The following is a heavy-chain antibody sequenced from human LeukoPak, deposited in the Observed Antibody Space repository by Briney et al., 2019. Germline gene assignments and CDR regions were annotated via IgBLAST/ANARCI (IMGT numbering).Heavy chain of an antibody. CDR1: GFTFSRYA. CDR2: ISSSSSYI. J-gene: IGHJ3*02. D-gene: IGHD5-18*01. CDR3: ASENKRGYSYGSPTDAFDI. V-gene: IGHV3-21*01. Sequence: GGSLRLSCAASGFTFSRYAMSWVRQAPGKGLEWVSSISSSSSYIYYADSVKGRFTISRDNAKKSLFLDMNSLRAEDTAVYYCASENKRGYSYGSPTDAFDIWGQGTMVTVSS.